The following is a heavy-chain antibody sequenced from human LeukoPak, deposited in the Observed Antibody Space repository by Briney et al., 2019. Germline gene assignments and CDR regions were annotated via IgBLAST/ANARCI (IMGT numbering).Heavy chain of an antibody. CDR1: GFTFSNYG. D-gene: IGHD2-2*01. V-gene: IGHV3-30*18. Sequence: PGRSLRLSCAASGFTFSNYGMHWVRQAPGKGLEWVAVISYEGSVQYYIDSVKGRFTISRDNSKNTLNLQMNSLGAEDTGVYYCAKEQDPRTSAQLDYWGQGTLVTVSS. CDR2: ISYEGSVQ. CDR3: AKEQDPRTSAQLDY. J-gene: IGHJ4*02.